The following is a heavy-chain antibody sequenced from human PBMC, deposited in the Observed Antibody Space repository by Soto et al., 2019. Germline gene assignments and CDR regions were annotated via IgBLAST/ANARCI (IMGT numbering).Heavy chain of an antibody. J-gene: IGHJ4*02. Sequence: GGSLRLSCAASGFTFSSNAMTWVRQAPGKGLEWVSAISDSGGSTYYADSMKGRFTISRDNSKNTLYLQMNSLRAEDTAVYYCAKALNRDFSDFYSWGQGTQVTVSS. V-gene: IGHV3-23*01. CDR1: GFTFSSNA. D-gene: IGHD3-10*01. CDR3: AKALNRDFSDFYS. CDR2: ISDSGGST.